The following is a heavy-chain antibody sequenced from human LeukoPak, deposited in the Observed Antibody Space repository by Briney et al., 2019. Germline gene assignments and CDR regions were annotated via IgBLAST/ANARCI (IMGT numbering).Heavy chain of an antibody. J-gene: IGHJ4*02. CDR3: AKDAVAPGSGGDYFDY. CDR2: ITGNGGRT. Sequence: PGGSLRLSCAASGSTFSSNAMSWVRQPPGKGLEWVSVITGNGGRTYYADSVKGRFTISRDNSKNTLSLQMNSLRVDDTAVYYCAKDAVAPGSGGDYFDYWGQGTLVTVSS. V-gene: IGHV3-23*01. D-gene: IGHD3-10*01. CDR1: GSTFSSNA.